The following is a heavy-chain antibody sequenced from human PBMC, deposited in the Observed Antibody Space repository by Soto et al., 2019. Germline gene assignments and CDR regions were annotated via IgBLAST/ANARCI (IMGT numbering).Heavy chain of an antibody. Sequence: ASVKVSCKASGYTFTGYYMHWVRQAPGQGLEWMGWINPNSGGTNYAQKFQGRVTMTRDTSINTAYMELSRLRSDDTAVYYCARDNDSSGYYYGNFRYYYYYGMDVWGQGTTVTVSS. CDR2: INPNSGGT. J-gene: IGHJ6*02. D-gene: IGHD3-22*01. V-gene: IGHV1-2*02. CDR1: GYTFTGYY. CDR3: ARDNDSSGYYYGNFRYYYYYGMDV.